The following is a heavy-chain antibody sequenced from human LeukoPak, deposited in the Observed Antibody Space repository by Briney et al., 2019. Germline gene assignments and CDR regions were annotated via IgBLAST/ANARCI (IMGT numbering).Heavy chain of an antibody. D-gene: IGHD3-22*01. CDR1: GFTFSSYA. CDR2: ISGSGGST. V-gene: IGHV3-23*01. J-gene: IGHJ4*02. Sequence: GGSLRLSCVASGFTFSSYAMSWVRQAPGKGLEWVSAISGSGGSTYYADSVKGRFTISRDNSKNTLYLQMNSLRAEDTAVYYCAKEWKDSSGYYYYFDYWGQGTLVTVSS. CDR3: AKEWKDSSGYYYYFDY.